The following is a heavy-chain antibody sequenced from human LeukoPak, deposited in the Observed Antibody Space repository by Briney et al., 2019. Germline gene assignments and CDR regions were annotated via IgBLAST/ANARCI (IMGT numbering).Heavy chain of an antibody. CDR3: ARQGTQLLYYFYYLDV. CDR1: GGNFSNFA. V-gene: IGHV1-69*13. J-gene: IGHJ6*03. CDR2: ISPIFNRP. D-gene: IGHD5-24*01. Sequence: SVKVSCKASGGNFSNFAISWVRQAPGEGREWMGGISPIFNRPHYAPKFQGRVTIPADESTSTAYMELSGVRSDDTAVYFCARQGTQLLYYFYYLDVWGNGPTVTVSS.